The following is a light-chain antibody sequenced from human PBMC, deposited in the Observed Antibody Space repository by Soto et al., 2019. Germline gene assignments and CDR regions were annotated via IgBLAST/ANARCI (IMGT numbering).Light chain of an antibody. CDR2: GAS. CDR3: QQYNNWPPLT. V-gene: IGKV3D-15*01. CDR1: QSVSSN. J-gene: IGKJ3*01. Sequence: EIVMTQSPATLSVSPGERATLSCRASQSVSSNLAWYQQKPGQAPRLLIYGASTRATGIPARFSGSGSGTEFTLTISSLQSEDFAVYYRQQYNNWPPLTFGPGTKVDIK.